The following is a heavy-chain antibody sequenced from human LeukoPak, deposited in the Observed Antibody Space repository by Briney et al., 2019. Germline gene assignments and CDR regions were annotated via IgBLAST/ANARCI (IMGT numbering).Heavy chain of an antibody. D-gene: IGHD3-9*01. Sequence: GGSLRLSCAASGFTFSSYAMSWVRQAPGKGPEWVAVLSYDGHNKYYADSVKGRFTISRDLSNNTLYLQMNTLRPEDTAVYYCARAPPLDILTAYFVSYYFDYWGQGTLVTVSS. J-gene: IGHJ4*02. CDR1: GFTFSSYA. V-gene: IGHV3-30*04. CDR3: ARAPPLDILTAYFVSYYFDY. CDR2: LSYDGHNK.